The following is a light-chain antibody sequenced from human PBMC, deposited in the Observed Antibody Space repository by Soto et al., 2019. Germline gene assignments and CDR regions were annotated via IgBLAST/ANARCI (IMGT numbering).Light chain of an antibody. CDR2: KAS. CDR3: QQCPTYPWT. V-gene: IGKV1-5*03. Sequence: DIQMTQSPSTLSASVGDRVTIICRASQSISNWLAWYQQKPGKAPKLLIYKASSLQSGVPSRFSGSGFGTEFTLTIISLQPDDFAPYYCQQCPTYPWTFGQGTRVEIK. CDR1: QSISNW. J-gene: IGKJ1*01.